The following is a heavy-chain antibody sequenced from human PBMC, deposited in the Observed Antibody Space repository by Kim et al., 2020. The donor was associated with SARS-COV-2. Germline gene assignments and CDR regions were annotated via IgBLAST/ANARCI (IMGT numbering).Heavy chain of an antibody. J-gene: IGHJ4*02. CDR2: INHSGST. CDR3: ARGIGYCSSTSCYSGGHFDY. D-gene: IGHD2-2*02. CDR1: GGSFSGYY. V-gene: IGHV4-34*01. Sequence: SETLSLTCAVYGGSFSGYYWSWIRQPPGKGLEWIGEINHSGSTNYNPSLKSRVTISVDTSKNQFSLKLSSVTAADTAVYYCARGIGYCSSTSCYSGGHFDYWGQGTLVTVSS.